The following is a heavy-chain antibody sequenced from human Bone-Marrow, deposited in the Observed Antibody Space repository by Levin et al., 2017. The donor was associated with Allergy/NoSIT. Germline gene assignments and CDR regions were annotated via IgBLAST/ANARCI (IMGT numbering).Heavy chain of an antibody. CDR3: AKEQLGSGSYRYAFDI. CDR1: GFTFDDYA. J-gene: IGHJ3*02. V-gene: IGHV3-9*01. Sequence: GGSLRLSCAASGFTFDDYAMHWVRQAPGKGLEWVSGISWNSGSIGYADSVKGRFTISRDNAKNSLYLQMNSLRAEDTALYYCAKEQLGSGSYRYAFDIWGQGTMVTVSS. CDR2: ISWNSGSI. D-gene: IGHD3-10*01.